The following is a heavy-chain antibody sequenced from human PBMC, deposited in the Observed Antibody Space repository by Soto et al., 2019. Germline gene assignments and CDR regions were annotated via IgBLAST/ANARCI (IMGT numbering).Heavy chain of an antibody. Sequence: GASVKVSCKASGYTFTSYGISWVRQAPGQGLEWMGWISAYNGNTNYAQKLQGRVTMTTDTSTSTAYMELRSLRSDDTAVYYCARGEDDSSSWFPVAPLDWGQGTLVTVSS. D-gene: IGHD6-13*01. CDR3: ARGEDDSSSWFPVAPLD. CDR2: ISAYNGNT. CDR1: GYTFTSYG. J-gene: IGHJ4*02. V-gene: IGHV1-18*01.